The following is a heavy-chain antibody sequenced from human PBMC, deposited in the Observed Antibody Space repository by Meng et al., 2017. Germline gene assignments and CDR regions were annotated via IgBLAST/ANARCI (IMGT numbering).Heavy chain of an antibody. Sequence: SETLSLTCAVYGGSFSGYYWSWIRQPPGKGLEWIGEINHSGSTNYNPSLKRRVTISVDTSKNQFSLKLSPMTAADTAVYYCARDLWELRYKAPFDPWGQGILVTVSS. D-gene: IGHD3-16*01. CDR3: ARDLWELRYKAPFDP. J-gene: IGHJ5*02. V-gene: IGHV4-34*01. CDR1: GGSFSGYY. CDR2: INHSGST.